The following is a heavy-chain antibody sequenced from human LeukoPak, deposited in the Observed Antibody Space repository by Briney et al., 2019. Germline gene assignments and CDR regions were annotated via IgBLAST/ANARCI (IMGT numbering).Heavy chain of an antibody. J-gene: IGHJ5*02. V-gene: IGHV3-21*01. D-gene: IGHD5-24*01. CDR2: ISSSTSYI. Sequence: RSGGSLRLSCAASEFTFSSYHMNWVRQAPGKGLEWVSFISSSTSYIYYADSVKGRFTISRDNAKNSLYLQMNSLRVEDTAVYYCARGPLGGYNSAWFDPWGQRTLVTVSS. CDR1: EFTFSSYH. CDR3: ARGPLGGYNSAWFDP.